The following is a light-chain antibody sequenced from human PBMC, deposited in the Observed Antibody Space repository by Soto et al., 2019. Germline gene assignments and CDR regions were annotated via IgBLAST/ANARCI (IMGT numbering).Light chain of an antibody. Sequence: DKKMYLCPASLSASVGDRVTITCLASQSISSYLNWYQQRPGKAPNLLIYDATRLHSGVPPRFSGSGYGTDFTLTITSLQLEDFATYYCQQCDVSPRTFGQGAKVDIK. CDR3: QQCDVSPRT. J-gene: IGKJ1*01. V-gene: IGKV1-39*01. CDR1: QSISSY. CDR2: DAT.